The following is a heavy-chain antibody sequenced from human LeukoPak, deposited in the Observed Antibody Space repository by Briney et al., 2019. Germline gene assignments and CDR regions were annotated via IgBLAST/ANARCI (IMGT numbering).Heavy chain of an antibody. Sequence: GRSLRLSCAGSGFTFSSYAMHWVRQAPGKGLEWVAVISYDGSNKYYADSVKGRFTISRDNSKDTLYLQMNSLRAEDTAVYYCARVTIPWAYYYYYGMDVWGQGTTVTVSS. CDR1: GFTFSSYA. CDR2: ISYDGSNK. J-gene: IGHJ6*02. D-gene: IGHD3-16*01. CDR3: ARVTIPWAYYYYYGMDV. V-gene: IGHV3-30-3*01.